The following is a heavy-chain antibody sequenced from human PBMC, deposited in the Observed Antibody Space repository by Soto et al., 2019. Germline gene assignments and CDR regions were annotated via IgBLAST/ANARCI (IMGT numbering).Heavy chain of an antibody. J-gene: IGHJ4*02. CDR2: TSYDGSNE. CDR3: AKDTYYHDSTGYYVFDY. Sequence: PGGSLRLSCAASGFTFSSYGMHWVRQAPGKGLEWVAVTSYDGSNENYVDSVKGRFTISRDNSENTLYLQMNSLRAEDAAVYYCAKDTYYHDSTGYYVFDYWGQGTLVTVSS. CDR1: GFTFSSYG. V-gene: IGHV3-30*18. D-gene: IGHD3-22*01.